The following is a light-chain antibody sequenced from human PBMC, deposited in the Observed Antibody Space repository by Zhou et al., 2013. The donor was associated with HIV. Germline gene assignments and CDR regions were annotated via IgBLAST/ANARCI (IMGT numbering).Light chain of an antibody. CDR3: QKYNTAPKT. CDR2: AAS. CDR1: QPIRND. J-gene: IGKJ1*01. V-gene: IGKV1-17*01. Sequence: DIQMTQSPSSLSASVGDRVTITCRSSQPIRNDLGWFQHKPGEGPRRLIYAASSLQSGVPSRFSATGSGTDFTLTISGLQPEDFATYYCQKYNTAPKTFGQGTKVEIK.